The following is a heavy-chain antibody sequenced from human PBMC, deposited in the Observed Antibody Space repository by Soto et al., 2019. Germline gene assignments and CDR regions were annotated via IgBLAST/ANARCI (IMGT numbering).Heavy chain of an antibody. CDR1: GGSVSSGSYY. Sequence: SETLSLTCTVSGGSVSSGSYYWSWIRQPPGKGLEWIGYIYYSGSTNYNPSLKSRVTISVDTSKNQFSLKLSSVTAADTAVYYCARDIWIQNDYYYYVIDVWSQGTSVTGSS. D-gene: IGHD1-1*01. CDR3: ARDIWIQNDYYYYVIDV. V-gene: IGHV4-61*01. CDR2: IYYSGST. J-gene: IGHJ6*02.